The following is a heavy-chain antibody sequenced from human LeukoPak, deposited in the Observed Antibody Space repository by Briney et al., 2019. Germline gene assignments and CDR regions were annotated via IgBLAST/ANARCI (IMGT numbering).Heavy chain of an antibody. V-gene: IGHV3-23*01. CDR2: ISGSGAST. CDR1: GFSFSSYG. D-gene: IGHD3-10*01. Sequence: GGTLRLSCAASGFSFSSYGTSWVRQAPGKGLEWVSGISGSGASTYYADSVKGRFTISRDNSKNTLYLQMNSLRAEDTAVYYCAKDRREVSGSGSYYSYYFDYWGQGTLVTVSS. CDR3: AKDRREVSGSGSYYSYYFDY. J-gene: IGHJ4*02.